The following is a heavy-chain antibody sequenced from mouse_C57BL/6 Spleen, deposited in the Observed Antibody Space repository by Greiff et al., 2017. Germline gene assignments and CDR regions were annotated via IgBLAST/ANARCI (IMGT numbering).Heavy chain of an antibody. J-gene: IGHJ2*01. CDR3: ERLLNYYGSSFDYFDY. D-gene: IGHD1-1*01. V-gene: IGHV5-6*01. CDR1: GFTFSSYG. CDR2: ISSGGSYT. Sequence: EVQVVESGGDLVKPGGSLKLSCAASGFTFSSYGMSWVRQTPDKRLEWVATISSGGSYTYYPDSVKGRFTISRDNDKKTLYLQMRSLKSEDTAMYYCERLLNYYGSSFDYFDYWGQGTTLTVSS.